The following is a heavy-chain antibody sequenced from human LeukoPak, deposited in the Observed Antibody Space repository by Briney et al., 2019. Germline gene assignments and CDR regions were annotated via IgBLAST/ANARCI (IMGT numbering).Heavy chain of an antibody. Sequence: SETLSLTCTVSGGSISSYYWSWLRQPPGKGLEWIGYIYYSGSTNYNPSLKSRVTISVDTSKNQFSLKLSSVTAADTAVCYCARQERWLPFDYWGRGTLVTVSS. J-gene: IGHJ4*02. CDR2: IYYSGST. D-gene: IGHD5-24*01. CDR1: GGSISSYY. V-gene: IGHV4-59*08. CDR3: ARQERWLPFDY.